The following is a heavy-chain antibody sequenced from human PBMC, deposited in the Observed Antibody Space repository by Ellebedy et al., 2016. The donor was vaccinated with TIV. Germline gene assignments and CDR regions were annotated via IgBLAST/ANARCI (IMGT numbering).Heavy chain of an antibody. V-gene: IGHV1-69*05. CDR3: ARKYYFDY. CDR2: IIAIFGTA. Sequence: ASVKVSCKASGGTFRSYAISWVRQAPGQGLEWMGGIIAIFGTANYAQKFQGRLTVSSDTSSSTVYMDLSSLRSEDTAIYYCARKYYFDYWGQGTLVTVAS. J-gene: IGHJ4*02. CDR1: GGTFRSYA.